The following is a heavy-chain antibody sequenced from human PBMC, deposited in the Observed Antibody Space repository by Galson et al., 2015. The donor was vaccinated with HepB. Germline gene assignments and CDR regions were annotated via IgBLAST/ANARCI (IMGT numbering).Heavy chain of an antibody. D-gene: IGHD3-10*01. CDR1: GYSFTSYW. J-gene: IGHJ4*02. V-gene: IGHV5-51*01. Sequence: QSGAEVKKPGESLKISCKGSGYSFTSYWIGWVRQMPGKGLEWMGIIYPGDSDTRYSPSFQGQVTISADKSISTAYLQWSSLKASDTAMYYCARGSGYYGSRSHSNRGFDYWGQGTLVTVSS. CDR2: IYPGDSDT. CDR3: ARGSGYYGSRSHSNRGFDY.